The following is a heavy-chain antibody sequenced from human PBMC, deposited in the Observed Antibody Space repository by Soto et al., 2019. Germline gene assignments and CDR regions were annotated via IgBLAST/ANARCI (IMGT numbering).Heavy chain of an antibody. J-gene: IGHJ5*02. D-gene: IGHD6-13*01. CDR3: AKDTGIAAAGGNWFDP. Sequence: GGSLRLSCAASGFTFSSYGMHWVRQAPGKGLEWVAVISYDGSNKYYADSVKGRFTISRDNSKNTLYLQMNSLRAEDTAVYYCAKDTGIAAAGGNWFDPWGQGTLVTVS. CDR2: ISYDGSNK. CDR1: GFTFSSYG. V-gene: IGHV3-30*18.